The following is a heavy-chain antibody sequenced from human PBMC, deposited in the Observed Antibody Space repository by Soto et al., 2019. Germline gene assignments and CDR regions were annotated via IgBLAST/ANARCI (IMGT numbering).Heavy chain of an antibody. D-gene: IGHD3-3*01. V-gene: IGHV3-53*04. Sequence: GGSLRLSCAASGFTFSSNYMSWVRQAPGKGLEWVSVIYSGGSTYYADSVKGRFTISRHNSKNTLYLQMTSLRAEDTAVYYCARAQLDFWSGYYMDYWGQGTLVTVSS. CDR2: IYSGGST. J-gene: IGHJ4*02. CDR1: GFTFSSNY. CDR3: ARAQLDFWSGYYMDY.